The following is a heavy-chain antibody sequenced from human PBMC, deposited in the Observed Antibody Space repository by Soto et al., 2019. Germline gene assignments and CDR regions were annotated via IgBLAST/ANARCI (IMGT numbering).Heavy chain of an antibody. CDR3: ASLKLGYSTFDP. V-gene: IGHV4-30-4*01. CDR1: GGSISSGDYY. Sequence: QVQLQESGTGLVKPSQTLSLTCTVSGGSISSGDYYWSWIRQPPGKGLEWIGYIYYSGSTSYNPSLIRRVTIPVDTSKNQCSLKLSSVTAADTAVYYCASLKLGYSTFDPWGQGTLVTVSS. D-gene: IGHD5-18*01. J-gene: IGHJ5*02. CDR2: IYYSGST.